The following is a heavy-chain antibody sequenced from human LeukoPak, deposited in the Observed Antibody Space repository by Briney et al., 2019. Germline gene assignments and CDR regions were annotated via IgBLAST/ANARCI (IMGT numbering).Heavy chain of an antibody. CDR1: GFTVRSNY. CDR3: AAEKGDYSNWFDP. CDR2: IYIGGST. V-gene: IGHV3-53*01. D-gene: IGHD2-15*01. Sequence: GGSLRLSCAASGFTVRSNYMSWVRQAPGKGLEWVSVIYIGGSTYYADSAKGRFTISRDNSKNTLYLQMNSLRAEDTAVYYCAAEKGDYSNWFDPWGQGTLVTVSS. J-gene: IGHJ5*02.